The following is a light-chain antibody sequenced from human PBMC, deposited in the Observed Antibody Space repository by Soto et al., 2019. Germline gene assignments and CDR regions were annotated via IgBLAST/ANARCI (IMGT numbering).Light chain of an antibody. J-gene: IGLJ2*01. V-gene: IGLV1-40*01. CDR3: QSYDSSLSGVV. CDR2: GNT. Sequence: QSVLTQPPSVSGAPGQRVTISCTGSSSNIGAPYDVHWYQQLPGTAPRLLMFGNTNRPSGVPDRFSASKSGTSASLAITGLQAEDEADYYCQSYDSSLSGVVFGGGTKRTVL. CDR1: SSNIGAPYD.